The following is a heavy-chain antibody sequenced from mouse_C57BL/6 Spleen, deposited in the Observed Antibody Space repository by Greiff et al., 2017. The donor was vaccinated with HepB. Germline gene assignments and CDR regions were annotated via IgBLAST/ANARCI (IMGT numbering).Heavy chain of an antibody. D-gene: IGHD3-1*01. CDR3: TRIGNWFAY. Sequence: VQGVESGAELVRPGASVTLSCKASGYTFTDYEMHWVKQTPVHGLEWIGAIDPETGGTAYNQKFKGKAILTADKSSSTAYMELRSLTSVDSAVYYCTRIGNWFAYWGQGTLVTVSA. V-gene: IGHV1-15*01. CDR1: GYTFTDYE. CDR2: IDPETGGT. J-gene: IGHJ3*01.